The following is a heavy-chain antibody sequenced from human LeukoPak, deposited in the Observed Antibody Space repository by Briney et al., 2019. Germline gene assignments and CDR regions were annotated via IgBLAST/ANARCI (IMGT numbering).Heavy chain of an antibody. CDR1: GYTFNSFG. CDR3: AREAVSFVAVAKDGYFDF. J-gene: IGHJ4*02. Sequence: GASVRVSCKTSGYTFNSFGITWLRQAPGQGLGWLGWISAYKDFTSHAQKFQDRIIMTTDTSTTTAYMELTNLKSDDTAVYYCAREAVSFVAVAKDGYFDFWGQGTLVTVSS. CDR2: ISAYKDFT. D-gene: IGHD6-19*01. V-gene: IGHV1-18*01.